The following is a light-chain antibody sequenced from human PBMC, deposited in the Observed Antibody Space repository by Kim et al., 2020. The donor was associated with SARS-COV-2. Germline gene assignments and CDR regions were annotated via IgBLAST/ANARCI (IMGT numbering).Light chain of an antibody. V-gene: IGLV1-51*01. CDR1: RSNIGNNY. J-gene: IGLJ2*01. CDR3: GSWDSSMSSVV. CDR2: DNN. Sequence: QSVLTRPPSVSAAPGQKVTISCSGSRSNIGNNYVSWYQQFPGTAPKLLIYDNNKRPSGIPDRFSGSKSGTSATLDITGLQTGDEADYYCGSWDSSMSSVVFGGGTQLTVL.